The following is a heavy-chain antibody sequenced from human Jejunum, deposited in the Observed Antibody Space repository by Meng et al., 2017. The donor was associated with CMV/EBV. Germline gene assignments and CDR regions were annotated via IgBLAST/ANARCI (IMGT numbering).Heavy chain of an antibody. V-gene: IGHV1-3*01. CDR2: INAGNGNT. CDR3: ARSRGTGYNLNS. J-gene: IGHJ4*02. CDR1: GDIFTIYD. D-gene: IGHD5-24*01. Sequence: SCKASGDIFTIYDMHWVRQAPGQRPEWLGRINAGNGNTKHSQKFKGRVTISRDTSASTAYMELDSLRSEDTAVYYCARSRGTGYNLNSWGQGTLVTVSS.